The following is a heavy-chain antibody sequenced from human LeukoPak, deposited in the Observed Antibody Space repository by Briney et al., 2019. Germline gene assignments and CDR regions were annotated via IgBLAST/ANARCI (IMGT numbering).Heavy chain of an antibody. J-gene: IGHJ3*02. Sequence: GGSLRLSCAASGFIFSSYWMSWVRQAPGKGLEWVANIKEDGSEKYYVDSVKGRFTISRDNAKNSLYLQMNSLRAEDTAVYYCARSLWSGYYTDDAFDIWGQGTMVPVSS. CDR2: IKEDGSEK. CDR3: ARSLWSGYYTDDAFDI. CDR1: GFIFSSYW. D-gene: IGHD3-3*01. V-gene: IGHV3-7*01.